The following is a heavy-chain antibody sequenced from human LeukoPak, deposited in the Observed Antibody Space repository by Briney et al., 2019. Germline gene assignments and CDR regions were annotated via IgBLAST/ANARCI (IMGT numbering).Heavy chain of an antibody. J-gene: IGHJ4*02. CDR3: ARVMNYYDSSGYSPFDY. CDR2: INSDGSST. V-gene: IGHV3-74*01. D-gene: IGHD3-22*01. Sequence: GGSSRLSCAASGFTFSSYWMHWVRQAPGKGLVWVSHINSDGSSTRYADSVKGRFTIPRDNAKNTMYLQMNSLRAEDTAVYYCARVMNYYDSSGYSPFDYWGQGTLVTVSS. CDR1: GFTFSSYW.